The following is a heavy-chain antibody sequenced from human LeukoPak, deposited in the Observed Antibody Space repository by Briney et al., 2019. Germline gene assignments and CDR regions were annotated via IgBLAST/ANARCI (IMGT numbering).Heavy chain of an antibody. Sequence: GGTLRLSCAASGFTFSSYDMSWVRHAPGKGLEWVSAISGSGGSTYYADSVKGRLPISRGNSKNTLYLQMNSLRAEDTAVYYCAKDLRSSGLNYFDYWGQGTLVTVSS. V-gene: IGHV3-23*01. CDR2: ISGSGGST. CDR1: GFTFSSYD. J-gene: IGHJ4*02. D-gene: IGHD3-22*01. CDR3: AKDLRSSGLNYFDY.